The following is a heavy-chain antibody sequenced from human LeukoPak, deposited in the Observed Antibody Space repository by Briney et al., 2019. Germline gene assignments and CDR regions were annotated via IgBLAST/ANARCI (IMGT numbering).Heavy chain of an antibody. Sequence: GASVKVSCKVSGYTLTELSMHWVRQAPGKGLEWMGGFDPEDGETIYAQKFQGRVTMTEDTSTDTAYMELSSLRSEDTAVYYCATGFSSSSWLPLSYWGQGTLVTVSS. V-gene: IGHV1-24*01. J-gene: IGHJ4*02. CDR2: FDPEDGET. CDR1: GYTLTELS. D-gene: IGHD6-13*01. CDR3: ATGFSSSSWLPLSY.